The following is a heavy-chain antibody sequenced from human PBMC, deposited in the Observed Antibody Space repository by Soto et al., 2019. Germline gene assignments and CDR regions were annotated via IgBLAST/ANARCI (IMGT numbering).Heavy chain of an antibody. CDR1: GGSISSYY. Sequence: LLQLPETLSLTCTVTGGSISSYYWSWIRQPPGKGLEWIGYIYYSGSTNYNPSLKSRVTISVDTSKNQFSLKLSSVTAADTAVYYCARQEGRGIAARGGWFDPWGQGTLVTVSS. V-gene: IGHV4-59*08. CDR2: IYYSGST. D-gene: IGHD6-6*01. CDR3: ARQEGRGIAARGGWFDP. J-gene: IGHJ5*02.